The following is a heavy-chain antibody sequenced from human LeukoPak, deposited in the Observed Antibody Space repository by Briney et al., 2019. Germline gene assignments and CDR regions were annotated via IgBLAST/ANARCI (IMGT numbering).Heavy chain of an antibody. CDR1: GFTFVTSG. V-gene: IGHV3-23*01. CDR2: VSGSTGRS. D-gene: IGHD3-16*01. CDR3: ARGSSGGVIDAFDI. Sequence: PGGSLRLSCAASGFTFVTSGMNWVRQAPGKGLEWVSGVSGSTGRSYSADSVKGRFTISRDNSKNTLFLQMDSLRAEDTAVYYCARGSSGGVIDAFDIWGQGTMVTVSS. J-gene: IGHJ3*02.